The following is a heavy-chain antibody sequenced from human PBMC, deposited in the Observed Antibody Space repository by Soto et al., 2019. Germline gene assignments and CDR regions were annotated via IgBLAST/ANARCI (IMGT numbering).Heavy chain of an antibody. CDR1: GFIFDDYA. V-gene: IGHV3-9*01. CDR2: ISLNSGKL. D-gene: IGHD3-16*01. Sequence: EVQLVESGGGLVQSGRSLRLSCAASGFIFDDYAMHWVRQAPGKGLEWVSVISLNSGKLEYADSVRGRFIISRDNAKNSLYLQMNSLRPEDTAMYYCLKEMLQTDTFDMWGQGTMVTVSS. CDR3: LKEMLQTDTFDM. J-gene: IGHJ3*02.